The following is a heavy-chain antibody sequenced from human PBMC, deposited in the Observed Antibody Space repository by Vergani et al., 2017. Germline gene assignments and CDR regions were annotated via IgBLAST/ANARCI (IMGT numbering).Heavy chain of an antibody. V-gene: IGHV3-23*01. J-gene: IGHJ4*02. D-gene: IGHD3-22*01. CDR2: ISGSGGST. CDR3: AKDHTRQDYYDSSGYYDY. CDR1: GFPFSSYA. Sequence: EVQLLESGGGLVQPGGSLRLSCAASGFPFSSYAMSWVRQARGKGLEWVSVISGSGGSTYYADSVKGRFTISRDNSKTTLYLQMNSLRAEDTAVYYCAKDHTRQDYYDSSGYYDYWGQATLVTVSS.